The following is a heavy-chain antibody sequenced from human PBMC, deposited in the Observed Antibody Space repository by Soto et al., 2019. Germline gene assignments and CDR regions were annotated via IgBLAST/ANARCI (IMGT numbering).Heavy chain of an antibody. CDR3: ATVVPYYDSSGYYY. V-gene: IGHV1-24*01. Sequence: ASVKVSCKVSGYTLTELSMYWVRQAPGKGLEWMGGFDPEDGETIYAQKFQGRVTMTEDTSTDTAYMELSSLRSEDTAVYYCATVVPYYDSSGYYYWGQGTLVTVSS. CDR1: GYTLTELS. D-gene: IGHD3-22*01. J-gene: IGHJ4*02. CDR2: FDPEDGET.